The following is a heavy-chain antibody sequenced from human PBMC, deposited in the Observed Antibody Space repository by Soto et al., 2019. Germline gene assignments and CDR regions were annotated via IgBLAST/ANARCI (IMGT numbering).Heavy chain of an antibody. CDR2: IYWDDEK. Sequence: QITLKESGPTLVKPTQTLTLTCTFSGFSLSTSGMGVGWIRQPPGKDLEWLAVIYWDDEKQYRPSLRSRLTITKDPSKTQVVLTTTNLDPEDTATYYCSHLIRRGTNHYFDYWGQGSLVTVSS. D-gene: IGHD6-25*01. CDR3: SHLIRRGTNHYFDY. V-gene: IGHV2-5*02. J-gene: IGHJ4*02. CDR1: GFSLSTSGMG.